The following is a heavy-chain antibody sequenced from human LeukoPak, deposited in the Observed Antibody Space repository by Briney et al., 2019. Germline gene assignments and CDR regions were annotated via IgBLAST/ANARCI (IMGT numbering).Heavy chain of an antibody. CDR3: ARAGSMNGFPCRGGRCYSGWFDP. CDR1: GFSLSGYW. D-gene: IGHD2-15*01. CDR2: INRDGSQK. J-gene: IGHJ5*02. V-gene: IGHV3-7*01. Sequence: SGGSLRLSCAASGFSLSGYWMTWVRQAPGKGLEWVANINRDGSQKNHVDSVQGRFTISRDNSKSTLYLQMNSLRPEDTAVYYCARAGSMNGFPCRGGRCYSGWFDPWGQGTLVTVSS.